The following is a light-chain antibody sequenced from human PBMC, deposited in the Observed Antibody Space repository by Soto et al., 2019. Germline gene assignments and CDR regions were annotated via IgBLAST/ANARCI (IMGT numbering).Light chain of an antibody. CDR2: KAS. CDR3: QQYNSYPWT. J-gene: IGKJ1*01. Sequence: DIEMTQSPSTLSASVGDRVTITCRASQSISSWLAWYQQKPGKAPKLLIYKASSLESGVPSRFSGSGSGTEFTLTISSLQPDDFATYYCQQYNSYPWTFGQGSKADIK. CDR1: QSISSW. V-gene: IGKV1-5*03.